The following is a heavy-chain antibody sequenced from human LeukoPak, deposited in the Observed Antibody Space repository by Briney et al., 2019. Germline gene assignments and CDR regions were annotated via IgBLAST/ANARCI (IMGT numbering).Heavy chain of an antibody. D-gene: IGHD6-19*01. CDR2: ISAYNGNT. CDR1: GYTFTSYA. Sequence: ASVKVSCKASGYTFTSYAMHWVRQAPGQGLEWMGWISAYNGNTNYAQKLQGRVTMTTDTSTSTAYMELRSLRSEDTAVYYCAASIAVAGFFDYWGQGTLVTVSS. V-gene: IGHV1-18*01. J-gene: IGHJ4*02. CDR3: AASIAVAGFFDY.